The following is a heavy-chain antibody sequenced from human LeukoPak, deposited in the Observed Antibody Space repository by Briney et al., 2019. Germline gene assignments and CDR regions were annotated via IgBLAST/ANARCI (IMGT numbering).Heavy chain of an antibody. CDR3: ARDRAPPESWYFDL. CDR1: GGTFSSYA. CDR2: IIPIFGTA. Sequence: GASVKVSCKASGGTFSSYAISWVRQAPGQGLEWMGGIIPIFGTANYAQKLQGRVTITADKSTSTAYMELSSLRSEDTAVYYCARDRAPPESWYFDLWGRGXLVIVSS. J-gene: IGHJ2*01. V-gene: IGHV1-69*06.